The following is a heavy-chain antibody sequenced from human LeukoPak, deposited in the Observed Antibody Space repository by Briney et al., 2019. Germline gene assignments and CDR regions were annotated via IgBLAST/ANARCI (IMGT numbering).Heavy chain of an antibody. CDR2: INSDGSST. CDR1: GFTFSSYW. V-gene: IGHV3-74*01. D-gene: IGHD2-2*02. J-gene: IGHJ5*02. CDR3: AREPPEVPAAIRAVAGNRFDP. Sequence: PGRSLRLSCAASGFTFSSYWMHWVRQAPGKGLVWVSRINSDGSSTSYADSVKGRFTISRDNAKNTLYLQMNSLRAEDTAVYYCAREPPEVPAAIRAVAGNRFDPWGQGTLVTVSS.